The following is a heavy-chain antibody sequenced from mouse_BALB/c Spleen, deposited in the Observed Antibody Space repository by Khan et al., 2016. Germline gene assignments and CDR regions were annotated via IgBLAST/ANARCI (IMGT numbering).Heavy chain of an antibody. CDR2: INPDSSTI. D-gene: IGHD2-3*01. Sequence: EVQLKESGGGLVQPGGSLKLSCAASGFAFSRYWMSWVRQAPGKGLEWIGEINPDSSTINYTPSLKDKFIISRDNAKNTLYLRVIKVKSEDTVHCSCAVPHHSGWFAYLGRGTLVTVAA. CDR1: GFAFSRYW. J-gene: IGHJ3*01. V-gene: IGHV4-1*02. CDR3: AVPHHSGWFAY.